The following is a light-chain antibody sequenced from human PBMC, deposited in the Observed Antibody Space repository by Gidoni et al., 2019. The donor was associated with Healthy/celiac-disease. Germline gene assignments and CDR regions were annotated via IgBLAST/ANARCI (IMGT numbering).Light chain of an antibody. V-gene: IGKV1-5*01. Sequence: DIQMTQSPSTLSASVGDRVTITCRASQSISSWLAWYQQKPGKAPKLLIYDASSLESGVPSRFSGRGSGTEFTLTISSLQPDDFATYYCQQYNSYPYTFGQGTKLDIK. J-gene: IGKJ2*01. CDR1: QSISSW. CDR2: DAS. CDR3: QQYNSYPYT.